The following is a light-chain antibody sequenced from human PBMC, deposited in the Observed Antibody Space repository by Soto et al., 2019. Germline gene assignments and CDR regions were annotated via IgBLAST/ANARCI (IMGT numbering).Light chain of an antibody. Sequence: NFMLIQPHSVSESPGKTVIISCTRSSGSIATNYVQWYQQRPGSAPTTVIYEDYERPSGVPDRFSGSIDSSSNSASLTISGLRTEDEAHYYCQSYDDTNQVFGGGTQLTVL. CDR3: QSYDDTNQV. CDR2: EDY. J-gene: IGLJ3*02. CDR1: SGSIATNY. V-gene: IGLV6-57*04.